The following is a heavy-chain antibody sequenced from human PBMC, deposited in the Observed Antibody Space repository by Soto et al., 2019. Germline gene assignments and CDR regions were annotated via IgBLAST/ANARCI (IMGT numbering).Heavy chain of an antibody. D-gene: IGHD3-22*01. CDR1: GFTFSSYA. Sequence: GGSLRLSCAASGFTFSSYAMSWVRQAPGKGLEWVSAISVSVGSTYYADSVKGRFTISRDNSKNTLYLQMNSLRAEDTAVYYCARHITMIVVVITIDYWGQGTLVTVSS. CDR3: ARHITMIVVVITIDY. J-gene: IGHJ4*02. CDR2: ISVSVGST. V-gene: IGHV3-23*01.